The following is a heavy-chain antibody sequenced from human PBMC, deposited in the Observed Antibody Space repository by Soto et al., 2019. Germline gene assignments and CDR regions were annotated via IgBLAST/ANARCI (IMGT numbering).Heavy chain of an antibody. Sequence: QVQLQESGPGLVKPSGTLSLTCAVSGGSISSSNWWSCVRQPPGKGREWSGEIYHSGSTNYNPSLKSRVTISVDKSKTQFSLKLCSVTAADTAVYYCARDPDKYNSTWGGTFDPWGKGTLVTVSS. CDR2: IYHSGST. CDR1: GGSISSSNW. CDR3: ARDPDKYNSTWGGTFDP. D-gene: IGHD6-13*01. V-gene: IGHV4-4*02. J-gene: IGHJ5*02.